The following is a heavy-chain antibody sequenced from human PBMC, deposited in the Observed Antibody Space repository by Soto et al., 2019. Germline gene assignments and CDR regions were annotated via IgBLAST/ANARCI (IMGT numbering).Heavy chain of an antibody. Sequence: SETLSLTCTVSAGSISSYYWSWIRQPPGKGLEWIGYIYYGGSTNYNPSLKSRVTISVDTSKNQFSLKLSSVTAADTAVYYCARTRLNYYAGSGYYYYFDYWGQGTLVTV. V-gene: IGHV4-59*01. J-gene: IGHJ4*02. CDR1: AGSISSYY. CDR3: ARTRLNYYAGSGYYYYFDY. D-gene: IGHD3-22*01. CDR2: IYYGGST.